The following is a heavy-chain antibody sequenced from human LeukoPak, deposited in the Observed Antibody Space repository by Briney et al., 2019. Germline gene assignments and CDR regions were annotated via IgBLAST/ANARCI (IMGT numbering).Heavy chain of an antibody. Sequence: ASVKVSCKASGYTFTSYYMHWVRQAPGQGLEWMGIINPSGGSTSYAQKFQGRVTMTRDTSPHTVYMELSSLRSEDTAVYYCARDPVTIFGVNYYMDVWGKGTTVTVSS. CDR3: ARDPVTIFGVNYYMDV. D-gene: IGHD3-3*01. J-gene: IGHJ6*03. CDR2: INPSGGST. CDR1: GYTFTSYY. V-gene: IGHV1-46*01.